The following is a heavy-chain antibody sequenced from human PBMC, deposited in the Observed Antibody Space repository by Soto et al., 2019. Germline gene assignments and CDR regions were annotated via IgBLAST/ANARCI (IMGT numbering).Heavy chain of an antibody. D-gene: IGHD3-10*01. V-gene: IGHV3-30*18. Sequence: GGSMRLSCAASGVTFCSYGMHGVRQAPGKGLEWVAVISYDGSNKYYADSVKGRFTISRDNSKNTLYLQMNSLRAEDTAVYYCAKDTYYYGSGTIYYGMDVWGQGTTVTVSS. CDR3: AKDTYYYGSGTIYYGMDV. CDR1: GVTFCSYG. CDR2: ISYDGSNK. J-gene: IGHJ6*02.